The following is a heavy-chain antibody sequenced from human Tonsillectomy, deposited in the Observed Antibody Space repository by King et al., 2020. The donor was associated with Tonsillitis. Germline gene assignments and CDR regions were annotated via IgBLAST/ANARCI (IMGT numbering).Heavy chain of an antibody. V-gene: IGHV3-30*02. CDR2: IRYDGSNK. Sequence: VQLVESGGGVVQPGGSLRLSCAASGFTFSSYGMHWVRQAPGKGLEWVAFIRYDGSNKYYADSVKGRFTISRDNSKNTLYLQMNSLRAEDTAVYYCAEDLDGYQESATPPYFDYWGQGTLVTVSS. D-gene: IGHD5-24*01. J-gene: IGHJ4*02. CDR3: AEDLDGYQESATPPYFDY. CDR1: GFTFSSYG.